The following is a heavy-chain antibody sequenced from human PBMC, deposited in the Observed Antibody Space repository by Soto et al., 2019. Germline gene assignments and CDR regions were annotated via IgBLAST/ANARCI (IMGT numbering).Heavy chain of an antibody. CDR2: IFTTGTTM. V-gene: IGHV3-48*03. CDR3: ARDKDWAFDY. J-gene: IGHJ4*02. Sequence: GGSLRLSCVASGFTFSSYSIVWVRQAPGKGLEWVSYIFTTGTTMYYADSVKGRFTVSRDNAKNSVLPLLNSLRAEDTAVYYCARDKDWAFDYWGQGTLVTVSS. CDR1: GFTFSSYS. D-gene: IGHD3-9*01.